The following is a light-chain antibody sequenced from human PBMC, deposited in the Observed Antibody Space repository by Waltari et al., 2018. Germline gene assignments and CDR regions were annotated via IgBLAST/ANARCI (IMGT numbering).Light chain of an antibody. J-gene: IGKJ3*01. CDR2: KAS. CDR1: QGISSW. CDR3: QQYNSAPFT. V-gene: IGKV1D-16*01. Sequence: DIQMNKSTSSLSASVGDRITITCRASQGISSWLAWYQQKPGKAPKLLIYKASSLQSGVPSRFSGSGSGTDFTLTISSLQPEDFATYYCQQYNSAPFTFGPGTKLDIK.